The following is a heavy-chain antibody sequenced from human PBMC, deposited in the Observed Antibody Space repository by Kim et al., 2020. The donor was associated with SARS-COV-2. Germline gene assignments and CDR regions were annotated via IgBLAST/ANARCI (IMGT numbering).Heavy chain of an antibody. J-gene: IGHJ6*02. CDR2: ISAYNGNT. D-gene: IGHD3-3*01. CDR1: GYTFTSYG. V-gene: IGHV1-18*01. CDR3: AREGGITVFGVVIPNNYYYYGMDV. Sequence: ASVKVSCKASGYTFTSYGISWVRQAPGQGLEWMGWISAYNGNTNYAQKLQGRVTMTTNTSTSTAYMELRSLRSDDTAVYYCAREGGITVFGVVIPNNYYYYGMDVWGRGNTVTVSS.